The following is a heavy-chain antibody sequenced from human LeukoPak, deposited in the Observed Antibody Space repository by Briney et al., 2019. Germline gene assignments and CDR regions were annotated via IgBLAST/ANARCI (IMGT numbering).Heavy chain of an antibody. V-gene: IGHV4-59*08. CDR2: IYYTGTI. D-gene: IGHD2-15*01. Sequence: SQTLSLTCAVSGGSVSGYYWSWNRLSPGNGLEWIGYIYYTGTIIYSPSLEGRVTLSVATSKNQISLHLRSVTAADTAVYYCARHDSIGYYQRGMDVWGPGTTVIVSS. CDR3: ARHDSIGYYQRGMDV. J-gene: IGHJ6*02. CDR1: GGSVSGYY.